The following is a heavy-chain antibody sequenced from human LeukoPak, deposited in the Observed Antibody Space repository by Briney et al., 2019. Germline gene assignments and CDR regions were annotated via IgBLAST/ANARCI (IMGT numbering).Heavy chain of an antibody. CDR3: ARGPRDPTGYCSGGRYSPTYDV. CDR1: GFTFSSSA. Sequence: GGSLRLSCAASGFTFSSSAMRWVRQAPGKGLEWVSSISGSGTTTFYEDSVKGRFTISRDNSKNMLYLQMNSLRAEDTAVYYCARGPRDPTGYCSGGRYSPTYDVWGQGTLVTVSS. J-gene: IGHJ4*02. CDR2: ISGSGTTT. V-gene: IGHV3-23*01. D-gene: IGHD2-15*01.